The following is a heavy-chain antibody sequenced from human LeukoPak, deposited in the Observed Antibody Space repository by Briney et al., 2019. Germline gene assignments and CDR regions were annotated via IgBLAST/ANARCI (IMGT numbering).Heavy chain of an antibody. CDR2: ISPGDSDT. Sequence: GESLKISCKGSGYSFSSYWFAWVRQMPGKGLEWMGMISPGDSDTRYSPSFQGQVTISADKSISTAYLQWSSLKASDTAMYYCARAITGTDRLVDYWGQGTLVTVSS. CDR1: GYSFSSYW. CDR3: ARAITGTDRLVDY. D-gene: IGHD1-20*01. V-gene: IGHV5-51*01. J-gene: IGHJ4*02.